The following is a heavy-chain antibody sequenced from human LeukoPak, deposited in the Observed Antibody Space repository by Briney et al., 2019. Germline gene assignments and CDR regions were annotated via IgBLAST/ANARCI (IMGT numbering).Heavy chain of an antibody. CDR3: ARASSSGTTHRFYYFDY. CDR2: IYYSGST. D-gene: IGHD6-6*01. CDR1: GGSISSSSYY. V-gene: IGHV4-61*01. J-gene: IGHJ4*02. Sequence: SETQSLTCTVSGGSISSSSYYWSWIRQPPGKGLEWIGYIYYSGSTNYNPSLKSRVTISVDTSKNQFSLKLSSVTAADTAVYYCARASSSGTTHRFYYFDYWGQGTLVTVSS.